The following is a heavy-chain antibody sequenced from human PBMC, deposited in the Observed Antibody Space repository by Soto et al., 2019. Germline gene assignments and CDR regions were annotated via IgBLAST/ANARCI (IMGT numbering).Heavy chain of an antibody. CDR1: GGSISSYY. D-gene: IGHD3-3*01. CDR2: IYYSGST. Sequence: PSETLSLTCTVSGGSISSYYWSWIRQPPGKGLEWIGYIYYSGSTNYNPSLKSRVTISVDTSKNQFFLKLSSVTAADTAVYYCARTIFGVVPNYYYYYMDVWGKGTTVTVSS. CDR3: ARTIFGVVPNYYYYYMDV. V-gene: IGHV4-59*01. J-gene: IGHJ6*03.